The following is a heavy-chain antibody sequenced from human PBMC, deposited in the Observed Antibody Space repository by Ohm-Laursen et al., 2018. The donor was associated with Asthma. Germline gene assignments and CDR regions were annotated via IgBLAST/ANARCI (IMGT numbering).Heavy chain of an antibody. V-gene: IGHV3-21*01. Sequence: SLRLSCAASGYTFSRYSIHWIRQAPGKGLEWVSSISSSSSYIYYADSVKGRFTISRDNAKNSLYLQMNSLRPDDTAVYYCARDVMEWYLPAFDFWGQGTLVTVSS. CDR3: ARDVMEWYLPAFDF. J-gene: IGHJ4*02. CDR1: GYTFSRYS. D-gene: IGHD3-3*01. CDR2: ISSSSSYI.